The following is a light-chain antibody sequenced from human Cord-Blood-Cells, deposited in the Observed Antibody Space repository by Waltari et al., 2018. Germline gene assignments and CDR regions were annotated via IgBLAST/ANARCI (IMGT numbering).Light chain of an antibody. J-gene: IGLJ1*01. CDR2: EVS. CDR1: SSDVGGYNY. V-gene: IGLV2-14*01. Sequence: QSALTQPASVSGSPGQSITISFPGTSSDVGGYNYVSWYQQHPGKAPKLLIYEVSNRPSGVSNRFSGSKSGNTASLTISGLQAEDEADYYCSSYTSSSTYVFGTGTKVTVL. CDR3: SSYTSSSTYV.